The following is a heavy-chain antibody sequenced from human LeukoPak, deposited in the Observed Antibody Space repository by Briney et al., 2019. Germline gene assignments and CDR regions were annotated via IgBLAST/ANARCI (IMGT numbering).Heavy chain of an antibody. Sequence: SETLSLTCTVSGGSISSYYWSWIRQPPGKGLEWIGYIYYSGSTNYNPSLKSRVTISVDTSKNQFSLKLSSVTAADTAVYYCARGGQLVREYYFDYWGQGTLVTVSS. J-gene: IGHJ4*02. D-gene: IGHD6-6*01. CDR3: ARGGQLVREYYFDY. CDR1: GGSISSYY. V-gene: IGHV4-59*01. CDR2: IYYSGST.